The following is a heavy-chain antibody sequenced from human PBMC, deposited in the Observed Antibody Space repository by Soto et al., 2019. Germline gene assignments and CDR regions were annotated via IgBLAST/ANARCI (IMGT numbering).Heavy chain of an antibody. CDR3: AKHEGYCSSTTCSNFNY. V-gene: IGHV5-51*01. CDR2: IYPGDSDT. Sequence: HGESLKISCKASGFTFTSYWIAWVRQMPGKGLEWMGIIYPGDSDTSYSPSSQGQVTISADKSINTAYLQWSSLKASDTAMYYCAKHEGYCSSTTCSNFNYWGQGTLVTVSS. D-gene: IGHD2-2*01. CDR1: GFTFTSYW. J-gene: IGHJ4*02.